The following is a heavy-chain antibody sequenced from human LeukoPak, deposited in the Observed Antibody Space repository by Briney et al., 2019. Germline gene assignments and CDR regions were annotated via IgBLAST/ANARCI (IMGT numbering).Heavy chain of an antibody. J-gene: IGHJ4*02. V-gene: IGHV3-23*01. CDR2: ISGSGGST. D-gene: IGHD4-17*01. Sequence: GGSLRLSCAASGFTFSIYAMSWVRQAPGKGLEWVSGISGSGGSTDYADSVKGRFTISRDNSKNTLYLQMNSLRAEDTAVYYCANYGKRDYWGQGTLVTVSS. CDR1: GFTFSIYA. CDR3: ANYGKRDY.